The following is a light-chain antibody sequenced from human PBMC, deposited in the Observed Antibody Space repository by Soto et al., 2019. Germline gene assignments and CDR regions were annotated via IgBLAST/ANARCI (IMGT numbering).Light chain of an antibody. CDR3: CSYAGGGTSRV. V-gene: IGLV2-23*01. CDR2: EAT. CDR1: SSDVGNYIF. J-gene: IGLJ1*01. Sequence: QSVLTQPASVSGSPGQSITISCTGTSSDVGNYIFVSWYRQHPGKAPKLRIFEATQRPSGVSHRFSGSRSGNTASLTISGLQAEDEADYYCCSYAGGGTSRVFGTGTKVTVL.